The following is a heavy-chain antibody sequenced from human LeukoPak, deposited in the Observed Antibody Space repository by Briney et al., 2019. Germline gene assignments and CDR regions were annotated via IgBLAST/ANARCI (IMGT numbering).Heavy chain of an antibody. Sequence: SETLSLTCTVSGGSISSSSYYWGWIRQPPGKGLGWIGSIYYSGSTYYNPSLKSRVTISVDTSKNQFSLKLSSVTAADTAVYYCAREKKPIAAADYWGQGTLVTVSS. J-gene: IGHJ4*02. D-gene: IGHD6-13*01. CDR2: IYYSGST. CDR1: GGSISSSSYY. V-gene: IGHV4-39*07. CDR3: AREKKPIAAADY.